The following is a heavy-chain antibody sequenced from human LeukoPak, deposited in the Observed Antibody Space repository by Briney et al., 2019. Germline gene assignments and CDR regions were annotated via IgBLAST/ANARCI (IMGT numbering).Heavy chain of an antibody. CDR1: GFTFINYW. J-gene: IGHJ4*02. D-gene: IGHD3-10*01. Sequence: PGGSLRLSCAASGFTFINYWMHWVRQAPGKGLVWVSRINSDGSTTDYAESVKGRFTISRDNAQNTLYLQMNSLRAEDTAVYFCVRLPAGTPFDYWGQGTLVTVSS. V-gene: IGHV3-74*01. CDR2: INSDGSTT. CDR3: VRLPAGTPFDY.